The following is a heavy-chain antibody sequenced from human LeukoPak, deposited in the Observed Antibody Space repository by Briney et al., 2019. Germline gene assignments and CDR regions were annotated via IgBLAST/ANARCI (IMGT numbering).Heavy chain of an antibody. CDR3: AREDSTYYDFWSGYWGVYYYGMDV. CDR2: VSYDETNK. Sequence: GGSLRLSCAASASTFSNDAIHWVRQAPGKGLEWVAVVSYDETNKYYADSVKGRFTISRDNAKNSLYLQMNSLRAEDTAVYYCAREDSTYYDFWSGYWGVYYYGMDVWGQGTTVTVSS. CDR1: ASTFSNDA. V-gene: IGHV3-30-3*01. D-gene: IGHD3-3*01. J-gene: IGHJ6*02.